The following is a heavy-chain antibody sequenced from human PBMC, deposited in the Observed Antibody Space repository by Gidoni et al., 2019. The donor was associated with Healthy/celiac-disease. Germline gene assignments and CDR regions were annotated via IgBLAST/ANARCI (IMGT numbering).Heavy chain of an antibody. V-gene: IGHV3-7*03. D-gene: IGHD4-17*01. J-gene: IGHJ3*02. CDR2: IKQDGSEK. CDR3: ARAIMTKVTHDAFDI. CDR1: GFTYSSYW. Sequence: EVQLLESGGGLVQPGGSLRLSCAAAGFTYSSYWMSWVRQAPGKGLEWVANIKQDGSEKYYVDSVKGRFTISRDNAKNSLYLQMNSLRAEDTAVYYCARAIMTKVTHDAFDIWGQGTMVTVSS.